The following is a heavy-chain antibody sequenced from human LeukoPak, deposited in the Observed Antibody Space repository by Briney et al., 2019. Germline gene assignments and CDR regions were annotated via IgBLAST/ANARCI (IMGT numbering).Heavy chain of an antibody. V-gene: IGHV1-3*01. CDR1: GYTFTTYA. J-gene: IGHJ5*02. CDR3: ARVPYYYDNNWFDP. CDR2: INVGNANT. Sequence: ASVKVSCKASGYTFTTYAIHWVRQAPGQRLEWMGWINVGNANTKYSQKLQGRVTITSDTSASTAYMELSTLRPEDTAVYYCARVPYYYDNNWFDPWGQGTLVTVSS. D-gene: IGHD3-22*01.